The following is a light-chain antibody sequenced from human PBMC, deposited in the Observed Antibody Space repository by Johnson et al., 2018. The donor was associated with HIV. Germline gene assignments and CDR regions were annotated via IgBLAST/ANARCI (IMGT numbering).Light chain of an antibody. CDR1: SSNIGNNY. V-gene: IGLV1-51*02. CDR2: ENN. CDR3: GTWDASLSPLYV. Sequence: QSVLTQPPSVSAAPGQKVTISCSGSSSNIGNNYVSWYQQLPGTAPKLLIYENNKRPSGIPDRFSGSKSGTSATLGSTGLQTGDESDYYCGTWDASLSPLYVFGTGTNITVL. J-gene: IGLJ1*01.